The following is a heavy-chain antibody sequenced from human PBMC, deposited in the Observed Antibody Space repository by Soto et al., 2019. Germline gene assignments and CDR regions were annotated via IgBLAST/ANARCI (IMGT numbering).Heavy chain of an antibody. V-gene: IGHV1-69*02. CDR3: SIGSWSAETFDV. CDR2: IIPMLTVT. Sequence: QVHLVQSGAEVKKPGSSVKVSCKAAGGTFSTYTLIWVRQAPGQGLEWMGRIIPMLTVTNSAQKFQGRVTLAAHXSTNTAFMELTSLRSDDTAVYYCSIGSWSAETFDVWGQGTMVTVSS. J-gene: IGHJ3*01. CDR1: GGTFSTYT. D-gene: IGHD2-2*01.